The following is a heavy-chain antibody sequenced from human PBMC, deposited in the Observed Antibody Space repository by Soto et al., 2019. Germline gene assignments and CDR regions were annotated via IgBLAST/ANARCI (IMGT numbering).Heavy chain of an antibody. D-gene: IGHD6-6*01. V-gene: IGHV4-31*03. Sequence: SETLSLTCSVSSDSMNSGGYYWSWIRQHPGKRLEWIGYIYSNGDTYYNPSLKSRVTISVDTSKNQFSLNLTSVTAADTAVYYCARRGGSSSGYYYYAMDVWGQGTTVTVSS. CDR2: IYSNGDT. CDR1: SDSMNSGGYY. J-gene: IGHJ6*02. CDR3: ARRGGSSSGYYYYAMDV.